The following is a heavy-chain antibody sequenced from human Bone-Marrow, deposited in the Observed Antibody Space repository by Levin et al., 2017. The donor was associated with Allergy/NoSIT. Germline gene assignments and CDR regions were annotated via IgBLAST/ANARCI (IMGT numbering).Heavy chain of an antibody. CDR2: IPYSGPP. V-gene: IGHV4-39*07. CDR1: GGSISTTTYY. Sequence: PSETLSLTCTVSGGSISTTTYYWGWIRQPPGKGLDWIGSIPYSGPPSSTPPLKRRVTISVDTSKNQFSLKLPSVTAEDTAVYFCASQYSASSTWGYWGQGTLVNVSS. J-gene: IGHJ4*02. CDR3: ASQYSASSTWGY. D-gene: IGHD1-26*01.